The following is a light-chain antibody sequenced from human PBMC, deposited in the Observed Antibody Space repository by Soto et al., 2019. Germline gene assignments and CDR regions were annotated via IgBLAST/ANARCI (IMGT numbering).Light chain of an antibody. J-gene: IGLJ1*01. Sequence: QSVLTQPPSASGTPGQRVTISCSGSSSNIGSNTVNWYQQLPGTAPKLLIYSNNQRPSGVPDRFSGSKSGTSASLAISGLQSEDEADYYCAAWDDRLTALCFGTGTKVTVL. V-gene: IGLV1-44*01. CDR3: AAWDDRLTALC. CDR2: SNN. CDR1: SSNIGSNT.